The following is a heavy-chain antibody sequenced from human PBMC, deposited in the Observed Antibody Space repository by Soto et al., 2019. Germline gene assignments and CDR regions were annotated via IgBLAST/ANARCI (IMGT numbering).Heavy chain of an antibody. CDR2: IYYNGNT. CDR3: ASVTFGGIVLAH. Sequence: PSETLSLTCTVSADSFSKYYWTWIRQPPGKGLEWIGYIYYNGNTKYNPSLEGLLTISIDTSKKEFSLKLTPVTAADAAVYYCASVTFGGIVLAHWGQGTLVT. V-gene: IGHV4-59*01. CDR1: ADSFSKYY. D-gene: IGHD3-16*01. J-gene: IGHJ4*02.